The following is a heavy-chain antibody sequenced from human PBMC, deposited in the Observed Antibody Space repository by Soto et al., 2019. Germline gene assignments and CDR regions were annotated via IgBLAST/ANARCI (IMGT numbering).Heavy chain of an antibody. Sequence: SVKVSCKASGFTFTSSAVQWVRQARGRRLEWIGWIVVGSGNTNYAQKFQERVTITRDMSTSTAYMELSSLRSEDTAVYYCAAFRPNYYDSSGYYTPPDYWGQGTLVTVSS. CDR3: AAFRPNYYDSSGYYTPPDY. CDR1: GFTFTSSA. D-gene: IGHD3-22*01. CDR2: IVVGSGNT. J-gene: IGHJ4*02. V-gene: IGHV1-58*01.